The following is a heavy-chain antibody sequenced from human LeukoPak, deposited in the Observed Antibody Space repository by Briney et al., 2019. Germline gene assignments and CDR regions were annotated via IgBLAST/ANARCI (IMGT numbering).Heavy chain of an antibody. V-gene: IGHV4-59*08. J-gene: IGHJ4*02. CDR1: GGSISSYC. CDR3: ARHSGRFLEWLPHFDY. Sequence: SETLSLTCTVSGGSISSYCWSWSRQPPGKGLEWIGYIYYSGSTNYNPSLKSRVTISVDTSKNQFSLKLSSVTAADTAVYYCARHSGRFLEWLPHFDYWGQGTLVTVSS. D-gene: IGHD3-3*01. CDR2: IYYSGST.